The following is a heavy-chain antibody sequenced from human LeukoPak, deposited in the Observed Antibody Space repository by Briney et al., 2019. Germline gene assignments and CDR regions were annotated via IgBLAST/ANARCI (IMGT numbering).Heavy chain of an antibody. Sequence: SVTVSCTTSGGTFSIYAISWVRQAPGQGLEWMGGIIPIFGTANYAQKFQGRVTITADESTSTAYMELSSLRSEDTAVYYCARDMGGYSYGSYFDYWGQGTLVTVSS. V-gene: IGHV1-69*13. CDR1: GGTFSIYA. CDR2: IIPIFGTA. J-gene: IGHJ4*02. CDR3: ARDMGGYSYGSYFDY. D-gene: IGHD5-18*01.